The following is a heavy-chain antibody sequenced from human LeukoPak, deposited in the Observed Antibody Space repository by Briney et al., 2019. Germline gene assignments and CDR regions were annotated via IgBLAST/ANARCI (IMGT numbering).Heavy chain of an antibody. CDR1: GFTVSSNY. V-gene: IGHV3-33*08. CDR2: IWYDGSNK. J-gene: IGHJ4*02. D-gene: IGHD5-12*01. CDR3: ARDGRLRVLYY. Sequence: PGGSLRLSCAASGFTVSSNYMSWVRQAPGKGLEWVAVIWYDGSNKYYADSVKGRFTISRDNSKNTLYLQMNSLRAEDTAVYYCARDGRLRVLYYWGQGTLVTVSS.